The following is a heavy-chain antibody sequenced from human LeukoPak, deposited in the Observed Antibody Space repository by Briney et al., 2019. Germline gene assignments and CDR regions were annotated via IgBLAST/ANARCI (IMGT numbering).Heavy chain of an antibody. J-gene: IGHJ6*02. Sequence: GGSLRLSCAASGFTFSSYEMNWVRQAPGKGLEWVSYISSSGSTIYYADSVKGRFTISRDNAKNSLYLQMNSQRAEDTAVYYCARDPSTAAGYYYYYGMDVWGQGTTVTVSS. D-gene: IGHD6-13*01. CDR2: ISSSGSTI. CDR1: GFTFSSYE. CDR3: ARDPSTAAGYYYYYGMDV. V-gene: IGHV3-48*03.